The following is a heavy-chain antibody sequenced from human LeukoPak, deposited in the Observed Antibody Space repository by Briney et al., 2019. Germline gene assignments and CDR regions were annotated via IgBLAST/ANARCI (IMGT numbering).Heavy chain of an antibody. D-gene: IGHD3-22*01. V-gene: IGHV3-23*01. Sequence: GRSLTLSCPASGFTFSTYGMHWVRQAPAKGLEWVAGISGSGGGTNYADSVKGRFTISRDNPKNTLYLQMNRLRAEDTAVYFCAKRGVVIRVILVGFHKEAYYFDSWGQGALVTVSS. CDR2: ISGSGGGT. J-gene: IGHJ4*02. CDR1: GFTFSTYG. CDR3: AKRGVVIRVILVGFHKEAYYFDS.